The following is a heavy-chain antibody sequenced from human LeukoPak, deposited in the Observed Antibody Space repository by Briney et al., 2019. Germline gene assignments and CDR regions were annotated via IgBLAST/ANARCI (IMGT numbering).Heavy chain of an antibody. CDR3: ARGHGVLAPGQDNNYYYGMDV. CDR1: GFTFSNYG. J-gene: IGHJ6*02. Sequence: GGSLRLSCAASGFTFSNYGMHWVRQAPGKGLEWVAIIWYDGSNKYYADSVKGRFTISRDHSKNTVYLQMNSLRVEDTAVYYCARGHGVLAPGQDNNYYYGMDVWGQGTTVTVSS. V-gene: IGHV3-33*01. CDR2: IWYDGSNK. D-gene: IGHD2-8*01.